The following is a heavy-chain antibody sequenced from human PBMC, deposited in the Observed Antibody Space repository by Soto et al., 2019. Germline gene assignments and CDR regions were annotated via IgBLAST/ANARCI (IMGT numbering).Heavy chain of an antibody. Sequence: DSLKVSCKASGYTFTSYGISWVRQAPGQGLEWMGWISAYNGNTNYAQKLQGRVTMTTDTSTSTAYMELRSLRSDDTAVYYCARDRADYVWGSYRLGADYWGHGPLVTVPS. CDR2: ISAYNGNT. V-gene: IGHV1-18*04. CDR3: ARDRADYVWGSYRLGADY. D-gene: IGHD3-16*02. J-gene: IGHJ4*01. CDR1: GYTFTSYG.